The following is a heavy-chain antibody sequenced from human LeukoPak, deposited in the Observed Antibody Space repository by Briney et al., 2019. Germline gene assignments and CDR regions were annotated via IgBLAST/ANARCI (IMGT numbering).Heavy chain of an antibody. CDR1: GGTFSDYA. CDR2: MNPNSGNT. J-gene: IGHJ4*02. Sequence: ASVKVSCKASGGTFSDYALNWVRQATGQGLEWMGWMNPNSGNTGYAQKLQGRVTMTTDTSTSTAYMELRSLRSDDTAVYYCARDRLRALYDYVWGSYRPHIDYWGQGTLVTVSS. V-gene: IGHV1-8*01. CDR3: ARDRLRALYDYVWGSYRPHIDY. D-gene: IGHD3-16*02.